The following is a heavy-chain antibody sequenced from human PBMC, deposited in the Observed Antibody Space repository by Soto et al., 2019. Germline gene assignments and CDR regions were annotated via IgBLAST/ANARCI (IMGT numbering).Heavy chain of an antibody. Sequence: GGSLRLSCAASGFTFSNQAMNWVRQAPGKGLEWVSSVSGSGGFTYYADSVKGRFTISRDNSKNTLYLQMNSLRAEDTAIYYCAKVGEEDYYDSSGYFDYWGQGTLVTVSS. CDR3: AKVGEEDYYDSSGYFDY. J-gene: IGHJ4*02. CDR1: GFTFSNQA. V-gene: IGHV3-23*01. D-gene: IGHD3-22*01. CDR2: VSGSGGFT.